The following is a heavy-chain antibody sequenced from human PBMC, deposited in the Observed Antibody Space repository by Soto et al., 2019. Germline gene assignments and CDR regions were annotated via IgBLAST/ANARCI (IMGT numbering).Heavy chain of an antibody. V-gene: IGHV4-39*01. J-gene: IGHJ4*02. D-gene: IGHD6-6*01. CDR1: GGSISSSSYY. Sequence: PSETLSLTCTVSGGSISSSSYYWGWIRQPPGKGLEWIGSIYYSGSTYYNPSLKSRVTISVDTSKNQFSLKLSSVTAADTAVYYCAKRSSSSTFDYWGQGTLVTVSS. CDR3: AKRSSSSTFDY. CDR2: IYYSGST.